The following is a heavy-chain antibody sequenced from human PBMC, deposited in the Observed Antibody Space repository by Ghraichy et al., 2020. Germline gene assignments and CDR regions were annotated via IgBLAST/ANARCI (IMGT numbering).Heavy chain of an antibody. CDR1: GVSVSSNQ. CDR3: ARDRRYCGNNCYLYYYYGMDL. J-gene: IGHJ6*02. D-gene: IGHD2-21*01. CDR2: LYSDGSA. Sequence: GGPRLSCAASGVSVSSNQMSWVRQAPGKGLEWVAILYSDGSAFYADTVRGRFTISRDDSRNTLYLQMNSLRAEDTAVYYCARDRRYCGNNCYLYYYYGMDLWGRGTTVTVSS. V-gene: IGHV3-53*01.